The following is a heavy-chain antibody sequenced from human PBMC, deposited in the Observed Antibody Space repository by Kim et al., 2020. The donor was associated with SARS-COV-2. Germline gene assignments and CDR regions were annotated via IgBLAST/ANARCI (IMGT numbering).Heavy chain of an antibody. CDR1: GYSFTSYA. J-gene: IGHJ4*02. CDR2: ISTYTGNA. V-gene: IGHV1-18*01. Sequence: ASVKVSCTSSGYSFTSYAITWARQAPGQGLEWMGWISTYTGNADYPQKVQGRVTMTRDTSTSTAYMELRSLRVDDTAVYYWALLGSVSHTERGTEYHFDYWGQGPLVTVSP. CDR3: ALLGSVSHTERGTEYHFDY. D-gene: IGHD1-26*01.